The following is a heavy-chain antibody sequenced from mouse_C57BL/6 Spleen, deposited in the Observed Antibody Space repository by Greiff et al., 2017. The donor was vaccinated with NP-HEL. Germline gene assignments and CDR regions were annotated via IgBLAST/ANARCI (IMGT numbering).Heavy chain of an antibody. V-gene: IGHV5-4*01. CDR3: ARDYYYGSSPYWYFDV. CDR1: GFTFSSYA. CDR2: ISDGGSYT. J-gene: IGHJ1*03. Sequence: DVMLVESGGGLVKPGGSLKLSCAASGFTFSSYAMSWVRQTPEKRLEWVATISDGGSYTYYPDNVKGRFTISRDNAKNNLYLQMSHLKSEDTAMYYCARDYYYGSSPYWYFDVWGTGTTVTVSS. D-gene: IGHD1-1*01.